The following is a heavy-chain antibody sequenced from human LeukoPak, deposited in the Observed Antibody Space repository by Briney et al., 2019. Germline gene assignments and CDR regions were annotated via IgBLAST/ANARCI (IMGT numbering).Heavy chain of an antibody. D-gene: IGHD3-3*01. CDR1: GYTFTSYY. V-gene: IGHV1-46*01. J-gene: IGHJ6*03. CDR3: ARGQGRFDHEYYYYYYMDV. Sequence: ASVKVSCKASGYTFTSYYMHWVRQAPGQGLEWMGIINPSGGSTSYAQKFQGRVTMTRDMSTSTVYMELSSLRSEDTAVYYCARGQGRFDHEYYYYYYMDVWGKGTTVTVSS. CDR2: INPSGGST.